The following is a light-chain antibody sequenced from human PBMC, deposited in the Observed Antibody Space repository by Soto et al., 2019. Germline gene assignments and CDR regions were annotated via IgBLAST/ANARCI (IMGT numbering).Light chain of an antibody. CDR3: QQYGSSPST. CDR1: QSVYSTY. CDR2: GSS. Sequence: EIVLTQSPGTLSLSPGDTATLSCRASQSVYSTYLAWYQHKVGQAPRLLIYGSSTRATGIPDRFSGSGSGRDFTLTIRSLEPEDFAVYYCQQYGSSPSTFGQGTKVEVK. V-gene: IGKV3-20*01. J-gene: IGKJ1*01.